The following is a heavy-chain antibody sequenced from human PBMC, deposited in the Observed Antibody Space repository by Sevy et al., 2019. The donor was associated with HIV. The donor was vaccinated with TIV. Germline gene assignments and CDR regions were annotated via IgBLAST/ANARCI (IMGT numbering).Heavy chain of an antibody. CDR2: ISSSSSYI. CDR3: ARDHNYYDSSGYLLGAFDI. Sequence: LGGSLRLSCAASGFTFSSYSMNWVRQAPGKGLEWVSSISSSSSYIYYADSVKGRFTISRDNAKNSLYLQMNSLRAEDTAVYYCARDHNYYDSSGYLLGAFDIWGQGTMVTVSS. J-gene: IGHJ3*02. V-gene: IGHV3-21*01. D-gene: IGHD3-22*01. CDR1: GFTFSSYS.